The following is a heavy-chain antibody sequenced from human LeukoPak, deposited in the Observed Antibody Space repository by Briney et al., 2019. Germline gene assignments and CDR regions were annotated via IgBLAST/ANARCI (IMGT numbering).Heavy chain of an antibody. V-gene: IGHV3-74*01. D-gene: IGHD3-10*01. CDR3: AKDPMVRGVINGMDV. CDR1: GFTFSSYW. CDR2: VNGDGSST. J-gene: IGHJ6*02. Sequence: GGSLRLSCAASGFTFSSYWMHWVRQAPGKGLVWVSRVNGDGSSTTYADSVKGRFTISRDNVKNTLYLQMNSLRPDDTAVYYCAKDPMVRGVINGMDVWGQGTTVIVSS.